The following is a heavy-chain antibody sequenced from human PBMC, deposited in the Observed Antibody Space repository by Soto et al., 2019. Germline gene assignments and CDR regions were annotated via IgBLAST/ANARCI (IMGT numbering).Heavy chain of an antibody. CDR2: IRGTAT. Sequence: EVQLLESGGTLVQPGESLRLSCEVSGFSFSSFAMNWVRQAPGEGLEWVSSIRGTATSYADSVQGRFTISRDNSKNAVYLQMTTLRGEDTDVSYGAQCAVLMTTSGGWCKWFGPWGQGTLVIVSS. D-gene: IGHD2-21*01. CDR1: GFSFSSFA. CDR3: AQCAVLMTTSGGWCKWFGP. J-gene: IGHJ5*02. V-gene: IGHV3-23*01.